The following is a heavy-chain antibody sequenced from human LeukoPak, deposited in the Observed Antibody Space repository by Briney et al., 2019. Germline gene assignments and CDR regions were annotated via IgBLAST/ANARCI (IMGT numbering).Heavy chain of an antibody. J-gene: IGHJ5*02. CDR3: SRGGPYSSSWYNWFDP. CDR2: IYYSGST. D-gene: IGHD6-13*01. V-gene: IGHV4-30-4*01. CDR1: GGSISSGDYC. Sequence: SETLSLTCTVSGGSISSGDYCWSWIRQPPGKGLEWIGYIYYSGSTYYNPSLKSRVTISVDTSKNQFSLKLSSVTAADTAVYYCSRGGPYSSSWYNWFDPWGQGTLVTVSS.